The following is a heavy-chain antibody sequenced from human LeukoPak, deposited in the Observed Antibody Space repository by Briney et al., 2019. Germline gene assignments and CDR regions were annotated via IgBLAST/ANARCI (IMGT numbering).Heavy chain of an antibody. CDR2: INHSGST. Sequence: SETLSLTCAVYGGSFSGYYWSWIRQPPGKGLEWIGEINHSGSTNYNPSLKSRVTISVDTSKNQFSLKLSSVTAADTAVYYCARENYYDSSGYYYWGQGTLVTVSS. D-gene: IGHD3-22*01. V-gene: IGHV4-34*01. CDR1: GGSFSGYY. J-gene: IGHJ4*02. CDR3: ARENYYDSSGYYY.